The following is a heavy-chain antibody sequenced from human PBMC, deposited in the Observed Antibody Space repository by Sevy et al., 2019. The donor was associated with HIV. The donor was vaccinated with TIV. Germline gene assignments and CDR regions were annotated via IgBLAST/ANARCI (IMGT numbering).Heavy chain of an antibody. CDR1: GFSFSSYW. V-gene: IGHV3-7*01. J-gene: IGHJ4*02. CDR2: IKEDGCMI. D-gene: IGHD6-13*01. CDR3: VRAIGAAGSY. Sequence: GGSLRLSCEASGFSFSSYWMSWVRQAPGKGLEWVANIKEDGCMIYYVDSVKCRFTISRDNAKNSVYLQMTSLRAEDAALYYCVRAIGAAGSYWGQGTLVTVSS.